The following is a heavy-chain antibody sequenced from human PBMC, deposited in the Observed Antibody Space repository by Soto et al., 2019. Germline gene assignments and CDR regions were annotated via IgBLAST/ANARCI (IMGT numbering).Heavy chain of an antibody. CDR1: GFTFRSYW. J-gene: IGHJ5*02. D-gene: IGHD3-22*01. Sequence: GGSLRLSCAASGFTFRSYWMHWVRQAPGEGLVWVSRINGDGSITVYADSVKGRFTISRDNAKNTVYLQMNSLRVEDTAVYYGATPRHYEIFFDPWGKEPLVTVPS. V-gene: IGHV3-74*01. CDR2: INGDGSIT. CDR3: ATPRHYEIFFDP.